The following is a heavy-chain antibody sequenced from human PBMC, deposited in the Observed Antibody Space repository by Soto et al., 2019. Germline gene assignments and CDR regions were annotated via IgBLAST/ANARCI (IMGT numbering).Heavy chain of an antibody. CDR2: ISYDGSNQ. CDR1: GFSFNTYG. Sequence: QVQLVESGGAVVQPGKSLRLSCAASGFSFNTYGMYWVRQAPGKGLEWVAAISYDGSNQYHADSVKGRFTISRDNSKSTLYLQMNCLRVEDTAVYCCGKDIVTYTYGACDYWGQGALVTVSS. J-gene: IGHJ4*02. V-gene: IGHV3-30*18. CDR3: GKDIVTYTYGACDY. D-gene: IGHD5-18*01.